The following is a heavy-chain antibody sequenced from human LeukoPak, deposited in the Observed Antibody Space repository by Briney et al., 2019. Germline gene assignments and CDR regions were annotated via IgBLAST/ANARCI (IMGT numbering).Heavy chain of an antibody. J-gene: IGHJ6*02. D-gene: IGHD3-10*01. V-gene: IGHV3-48*04. CDR1: GFSFSIYS. Sequence: GGSLRLSFAASGFSFSIYSLNWVRQAPGKGLEWVSYISHTGSTMSYADSVKGRFTISRDNAKNSLYLQMNSLRAEDTAVYYCAIPPLSGTGSSRPLAGMDVWGQGTTVTVSS. CDR3: AIPPLSGTGSSRPLAGMDV. CDR2: ISHTGSTM.